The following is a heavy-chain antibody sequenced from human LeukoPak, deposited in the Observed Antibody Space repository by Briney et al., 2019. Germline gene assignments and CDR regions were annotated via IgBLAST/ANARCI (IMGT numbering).Heavy chain of an antibody. CDR1: GGSFSGYY. V-gene: IGHV4-34*01. CDR3: ARTRGAAAGTDSFDY. D-gene: IGHD6-13*01. J-gene: IGHJ4*02. CDR2: INHSGST. Sequence: SETLSLTCAVCGGSFSGYYWSWIRQPPGKGLEWIGEINHSGSTNYNPSLKSRVTISVDTSKNQFSLKLSSVTAADTAVYYCARTRGAAAGTDSFDYWGQGTLVTVSS.